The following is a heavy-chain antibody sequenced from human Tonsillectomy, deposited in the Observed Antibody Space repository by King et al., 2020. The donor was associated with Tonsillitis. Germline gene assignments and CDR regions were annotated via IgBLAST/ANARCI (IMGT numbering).Heavy chain of an antibody. CDR1: GYTFTSYG. CDR2: ISAYNGNT. CDR3: ARDLDIVVVVAATHFDY. Sequence: VQLVESGAEVKKPGASVKVSCKASGYTFTSYGISWVRQAPGQGLEWMGLISAYNGNTNYAQKLQGRVTMTTDTSTSTAYMALRSLRSDDTAVYYCARDLDIVVVVAATHFDYWGQGTLVTVSS. J-gene: IGHJ4*02. V-gene: IGHV1-18*04. D-gene: IGHD2-15*01.